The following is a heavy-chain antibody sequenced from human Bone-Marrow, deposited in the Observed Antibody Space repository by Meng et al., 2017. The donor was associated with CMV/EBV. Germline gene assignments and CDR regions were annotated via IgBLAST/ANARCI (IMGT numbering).Heavy chain of an antibody. CDR1: GFSFSSYG. V-gene: IGHV3-30*02. Sequence: GESLKISCAASGFSFSSYGIHWVRQAPGRGLEWVAFIRYDGSNKYYADSVKGRFTISRDNSKNTLYLQMNSLRVEDTAVYYCAKDTSGWTNHFDYWGQGPRVTGSS. J-gene: IGHJ4*02. D-gene: IGHD6-19*01. CDR2: IRYDGSNK. CDR3: AKDTSGWTNHFDY.